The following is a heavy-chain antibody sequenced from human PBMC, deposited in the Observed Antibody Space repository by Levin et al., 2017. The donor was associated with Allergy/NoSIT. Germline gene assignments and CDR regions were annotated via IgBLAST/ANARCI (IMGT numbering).Heavy chain of an antibody. CDR2: ISWDGLVT. V-gene: IGHV3-43*01. Sequence: GASVKVSCAASGFTFHHYTMHWVRQAPGRGLEWVSLISWDGLVTYYGDSVKGRFTISRDNRKSSLFLQMDSLTTEDTALYYCARGNSGLSAYSFDYWGQGTRVTVSS. J-gene: IGHJ4*02. CDR1: GFTFHHYT. D-gene: IGHD6-19*01. CDR3: ARGNSGLSAYSFDY.